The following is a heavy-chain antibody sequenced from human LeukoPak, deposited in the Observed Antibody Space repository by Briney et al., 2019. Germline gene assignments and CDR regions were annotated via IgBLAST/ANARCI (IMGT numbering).Heavy chain of an antibody. D-gene: IGHD7-27*01. CDR2: IRFNGN. J-gene: IGHJ4*02. Sequence: GSLRLSCAASGFTFSSYWMHWVRQAPGKGLEWVASIRFNGNFYADYVKGRFTISRDNSKSTVSLQMDTLRTEDTALYYCARENWDFDFWGQGTLVTVSS. V-gene: IGHV3-30*02. CDR3: ARENWDFDF. CDR1: GFTFSSYW.